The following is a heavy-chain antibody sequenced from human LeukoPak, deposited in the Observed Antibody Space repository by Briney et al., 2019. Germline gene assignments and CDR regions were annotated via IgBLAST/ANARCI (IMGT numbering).Heavy chain of an antibody. D-gene: IGHD7-27*01. CDR2: IIPIFGTA. CDR1: GGTFSSYA. J-gene: IGHJ4*02. CDR3: AREAGDGGLCY. V-gene: IGHV1-69*05. Sequence: GASVKVSCKASGGTFSSYAISWVRQAPGQGLEWMGGIIPIFGTANYAQKFQGRVTITTDESTSTAYVELSSLRSEDTAVYYCAREAGDGGLCYWGQGTLVTVSS.